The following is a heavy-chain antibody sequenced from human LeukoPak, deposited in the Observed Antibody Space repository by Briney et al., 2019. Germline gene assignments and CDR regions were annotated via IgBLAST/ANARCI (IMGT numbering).Heavy chain of an antibody. V-gene: IGHV4-59*01. Sequence: PSETLSLTCTVSGGSISSYYWSWIRQPPGKGLEWFGYIYYSGSTNYNPSLKSRVTISVDTSKNQFSLKLSSVTAADTAVYYCARDSSIDYGSGFVYDYWGQGTLVTVSS. CDR1: GGSISSYY. CDR2: IYYSGST. CDR3: ARDSSIDYGSGFVYDY. D-gene: IGHD3-10*01. J-gene: IGHJ4*02.